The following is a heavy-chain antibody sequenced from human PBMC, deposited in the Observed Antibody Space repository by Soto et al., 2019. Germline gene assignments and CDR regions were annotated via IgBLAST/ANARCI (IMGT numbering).Heavy chain of an antibody. CDR1: GFTFSSYA. V-gene: IGHV3-23*01. CDR3: AKEGNFSSTSGHSYDFWSGYYPDPSWFDP. Sequence: GGSLRLSCAASGFTFSSYAMSWVRQAPGKGLEWVSAISGSGGSTYYADSVKGRFTISRDNSKNTLYLQMNSLRAEDTAVYYCAKEGNFSSTSGHSYDFWSGYYPDPSWFDPWGKGTLFTVSS. CDR2: ISGSGGST. D-gene: IGHD3-3*01. J-gene: IGHJ5*02.